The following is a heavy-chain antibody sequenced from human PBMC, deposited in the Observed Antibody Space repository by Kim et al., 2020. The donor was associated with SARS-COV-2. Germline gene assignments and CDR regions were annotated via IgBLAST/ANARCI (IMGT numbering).Heavy chain of an antibody. Sequence: FQGRVTMTRDTSTSTVYMELSSLRSEDTAVYFCAKGRYIAAAGTGKRFDYWGQGTLVTVSS. V-gene: IGHV1-46*01. J-gene: IGHJ4*02. D-gene: IGHD6-13*01. CDR3: AKGRYIAAAGTGKRFDY.